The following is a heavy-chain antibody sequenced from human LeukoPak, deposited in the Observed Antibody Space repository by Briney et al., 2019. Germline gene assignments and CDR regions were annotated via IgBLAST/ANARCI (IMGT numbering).Heavy chain of an antibody. Sequence: GGSLRLSCAPSGFTFDDYGMAWVRQAPGKGLEWVSGINGDGGSRGYADSVKGRFTISRDNAKNSLYLQMNSLRVEDTALYYCARNHDYDSSGYHAWGQGTLVTVSS. D-gene: IGHD3-22*01. CDR3: ARNHDYDSSGYHA. CDR2: INGDGGSR. V-gene: IGHV3-20*04. CDR1: GFTFDDYG. J-gene: IGHJ5*02.